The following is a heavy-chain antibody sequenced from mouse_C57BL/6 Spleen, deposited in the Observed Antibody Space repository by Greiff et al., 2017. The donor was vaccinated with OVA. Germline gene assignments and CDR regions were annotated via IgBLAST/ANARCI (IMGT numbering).Heavy chain of an antibody. J-gene: IGHJ4*01. V-gene: IGHV1-54*01. CDR3: ARAIEYAMDY. CDR2: INPGSGGT. CDR1: GYAFTNYL. Sequence: QVQLKQSGAELVRPGTSVKVSCKASGYAFTNYLIEWVKQRPGQGLEWIGVINPGSGGTNYNEKFKGKATLTADKSSSTAYMQLSSLTSEDSAVYVCARAIEYAMDYWGQGTSVTVSS.